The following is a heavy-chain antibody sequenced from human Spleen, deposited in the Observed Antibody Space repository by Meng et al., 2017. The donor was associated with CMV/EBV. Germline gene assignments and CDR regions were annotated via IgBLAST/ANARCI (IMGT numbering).Heavy chain of an antibody. V-gene: IGHV1-46*01. Sequence: TFTSYDMHWVGQAPGQGLEWMGIINPSGGSTSYAQKFQGRVTMTRDTSTSTVYMELSSLRSEDTAVYYCARADEMTTVTMSSSGLDYWGQGTLVTVSS. J-gene: IGHJ4*02. CDR1: TFTSYD. D-gene: IGHD4-11*01. CDR2: INPSGGST. CDR3: ARADEMTTVTMSSSGLDY.